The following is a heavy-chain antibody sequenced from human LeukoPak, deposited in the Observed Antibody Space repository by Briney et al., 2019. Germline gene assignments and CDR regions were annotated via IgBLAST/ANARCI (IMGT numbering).Heavy chain of an antibody. Sequence: KTGGSLRLSCAASGFIFNSHSMNWVRQAPGKGLEWVSSISSTSSYIYYADSVKSRFTISRDNAKNSLYLQMNSLRADDTAVYYCARDLIYGSGEYWGQGTLVTVSS. V-gene: IGHV3-21*01. J-gene: IGHJ4*02. CDR1: GFIFNSHS. CDR2: ISSTSSYI. CDR3: ARDLIYGSGEY. D-gene: IGHD3-10*01.